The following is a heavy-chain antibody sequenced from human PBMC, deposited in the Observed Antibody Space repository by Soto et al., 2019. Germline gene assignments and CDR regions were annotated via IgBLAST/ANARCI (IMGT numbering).Heavy chain of an antibody. V-gene: IGHV3-53*02. CDR1: GFTVSTYN. D-gene: IGHD1-26*01. CDR3: ARKLSGAVQGWAYGMDV. CDR2: TYSGGST. J-gene: IGHJ6*02. Sequence: EVHLVESGGGLMQPGGSLRLSCAASGFTVSTYNMIWVRQAPVKGLEWVSVTYSGGSTQYADSVKGRFTVSRDNSKNTLYLQMSSLRDEDTAVYYCARKLSGAVQGWAYGMDVRGRGTTVTVSS.